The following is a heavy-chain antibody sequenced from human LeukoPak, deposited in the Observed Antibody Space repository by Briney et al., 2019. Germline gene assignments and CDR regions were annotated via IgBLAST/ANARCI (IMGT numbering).Heavy chain of an antibody. D-gene: IGHD3-3*01. Sequence: SETLSLTCTVSGGSISTYYWSWIRQPPGKGLEWIGYMSNSGSTDYNPSLKSRVNISVDTSKNQFSLKLSSVTAAETAGYYCARARVVTFDLDYCRQGTLVTVSS. CDR3: ARARVVTFDLDY. CDR1: GGSISTYY. V-gene: IGHV4-59*08. J-gene: IGHJ4*02. CDR2: MSNSGST.